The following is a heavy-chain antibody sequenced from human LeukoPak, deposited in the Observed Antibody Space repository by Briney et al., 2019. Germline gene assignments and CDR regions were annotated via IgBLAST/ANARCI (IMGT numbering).Heavy chain of an antibody. V-gene: IGHV3-21*01. D-gene: IGHD5-24*01. CDR3: ARKLQAKLDY. CDR2: ISSSSYI. J-gene: IGHJ4*02. Sequence: PGGSLRLSCAASGFTFSSYSMNWVRQAPGKGLEWVSSISSSSYIYYADSVKGRFTISRDNAKNSLYLQMNSLRAEDTAVYCCARKLQAKLDYWGQGTLVTVSS. CDR1: GFTFSSYS.